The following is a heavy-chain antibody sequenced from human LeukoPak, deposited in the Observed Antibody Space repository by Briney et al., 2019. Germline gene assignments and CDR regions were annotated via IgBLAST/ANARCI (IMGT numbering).Heavy chain of an antibody. V-gene: IGHV4-39*07. CDR1: GGSISSSSYY. Sequence: PSETLSLTCTVSGGSISSSSYYWGWIRQPPGKGLEWIGSIYYSGSTYYNPSLKSRVTISVDTSKNQFSLKLSSVTAADTAVYYCARGGYSSGYHDAFDIWGQGTMVTVSS. CDR3: ARGGYSSGYHDAFDI. D-gene: IGHD3-22*01. J-gene: IGHJ3*02. CDR2: IYYSGST.